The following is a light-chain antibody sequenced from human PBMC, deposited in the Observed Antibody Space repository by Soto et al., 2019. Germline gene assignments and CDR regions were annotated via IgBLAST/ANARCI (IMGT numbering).Light chain of an antibody. V-gene: IGKV3-20*01. CDR2: GVS. J-gene: IGKJ5*01. Sequence: TQSPSSLSASVGDRVTITCRASQSISSGHLAWYQQKPGQAPRLLIYGVSSRATGIPDRFSGSGSGTDFTLTISRLEPEDFAVYSCQHYDRPPTFGQGTRLDIK. CDR3: QHYDRPPT. CDR1: QSISSGH.